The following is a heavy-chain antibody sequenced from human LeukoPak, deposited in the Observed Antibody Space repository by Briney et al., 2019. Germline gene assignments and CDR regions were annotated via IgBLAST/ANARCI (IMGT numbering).Heavy chain of an antibody. Sequence: ASVKVSCKASGYSFTGYYMHWVRQAPGQGLEWMGWINPNSGGTKYAQKFRGRVTMIRDMSISTAYMELRRLRSDDTAVYNCARGRLSAGWEIRPKFDYWGQGTLVTVSS. CDR1: GYSFTGYY. D-gene: IGHD1-26*01. CDR3: ARGRLSAGWEIRPKFDY. J-gene: IGHJ4*02. CDR2: INPNSGGT. V-gene: IGHV1-2*02.